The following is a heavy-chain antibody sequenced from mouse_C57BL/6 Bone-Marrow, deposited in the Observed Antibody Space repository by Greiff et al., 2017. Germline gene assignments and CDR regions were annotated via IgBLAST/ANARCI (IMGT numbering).Heavy chain of an antibody. V-gene: IGHV5-16*01. CDR3: AREYYYGSSPGTGGYFDV. CDR2: LNYDGSST. D-gene: IGHD1-1*01. J-gene: IGHJ1*03. Sequence: EVKLMESEGGLVQPGSSMKLSCTASGFTFSDYYMAWVRQVPEKGLEWVANLNYDGSSTYYLDSLKSRFIISRDNAKNLLYLQMCSLTFEEPASGCCAREYYYGSSPGTGGYFDVWGTVTTVTVSS. CDR1: GFTFSDYY.